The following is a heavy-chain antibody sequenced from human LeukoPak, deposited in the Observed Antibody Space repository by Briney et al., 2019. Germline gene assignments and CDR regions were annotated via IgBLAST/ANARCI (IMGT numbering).Heavy chain of an antibody. CDR3: ARDGGSYYADAFDI. CDR1: GFTFNRDW. J-gene: IGHJ3*02. CDR2: ISSSSSYI. D-gene: IGHD1-26*01. Sequence: GGSLRLSCAASGFTFNRDWTAWVRQAPGKGLEWVSSISSSSSYIYYADSVKGRFTISRDNAKNSLYLQMNSLRAEDTAVYYCARDGGSYYADAFDIWGQGTMVTVSS. V-gene: IGHV3-21*01.